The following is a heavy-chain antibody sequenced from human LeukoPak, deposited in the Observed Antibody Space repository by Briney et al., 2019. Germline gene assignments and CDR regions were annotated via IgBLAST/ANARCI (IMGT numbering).Heavy chain of an antibody. Sequence: SETLSLTCTVSGGSISSSSYYWRWIRQPPGKGLEWIGSIYYSGSTYYNPSLKSRVTISVDTSKNQFSLNLSSVTAADTAVYYCARQELLWFGATNYYYGMDVWGQGTTVTVSS. J-gene: IGHJ6*02. D-gene: IGHD3-10*01. CDR2: IYYSGST. CDR1: GGSISSSSYY. CDR3: ARQELLWFGATNYYYGMDV. V-gene: IGHV4-39*01.